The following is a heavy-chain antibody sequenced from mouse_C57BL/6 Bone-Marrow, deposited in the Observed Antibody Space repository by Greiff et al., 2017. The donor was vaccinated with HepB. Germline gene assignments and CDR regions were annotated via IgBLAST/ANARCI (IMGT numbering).Heavy chain of an antibody. D-gene: IGHD2-1*01. V-gene: IGHV2-2*01. CDR3: ARNRGNWFAY. CDR1: GFSLTSYG. Sequence: VQLQQSGPGLVQPSQSLSITCTVSGFSLTSYGVHWVRQSPGKGLEWLGVIWSGGSTDYNAAFISRLSISKDNSKSQVFFKMNSLQADDTAIYYCARNRGNWFAYWGQGTLVTVSA. J-gene: IGHJ3*01. CDR2: IWSGGST.